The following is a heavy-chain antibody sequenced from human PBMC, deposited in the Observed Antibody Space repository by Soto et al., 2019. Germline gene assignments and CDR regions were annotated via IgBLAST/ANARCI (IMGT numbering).Heavy chain of an antibody. D-gene: IGHD3-9*01. CDR3: AREVDTDYYYYYGMDV. Sequence: EVQLVESGGGLVKPGGSLRLSCAASGFTFSSYSMNWVRQAPGKGLEWVSSISSSSSYIYYADSVKGRFTISRDNAKNSLYLQTNSLRAEDTAVYYCAREVDTDYYYYYGMDVWGQGTTVTVSS. J-gene: IGHJ6*02. V-gene: IGHV3-21*01. CDR1: GFTFSSYS. CDR2: ISSSSSYI.